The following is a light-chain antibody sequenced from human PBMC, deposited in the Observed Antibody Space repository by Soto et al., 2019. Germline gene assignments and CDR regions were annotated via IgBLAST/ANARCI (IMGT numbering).Light chain of an antibody. V-gene: IGKV3-20*01. CDR1: QSVRSSY. CDR2: GAS. Sequence: DTVLTQSPGILSLSPGERATLSCRASQSVRSSYLAWYQQKPGQAPRLLIYGASNRSTGIPDRFSASGSKTEFTLTISRLEPEDFAVYYCQQYGSSPPYTFGQGTKLEIK. CDR3: QQYGSSPPYT. J-gene: IGKJ2*01.